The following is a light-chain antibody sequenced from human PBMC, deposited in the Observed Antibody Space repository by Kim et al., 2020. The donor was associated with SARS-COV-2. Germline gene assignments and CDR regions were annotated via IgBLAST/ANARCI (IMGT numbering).Light chain of an antibody. J-gene: IGKJ2*01. Sequence: ASVADRVTITCRASQSISSYLNWYQQKPGKAPKLLIYAASSLQSGVPSRFSGSGSGTDFTLTISSLQPEDFATYYCQQSYSTPPYTFGQGTKLEIK. CDR2: AAS. CDR3: QQSYSTPPYT. CDR1: QSISSY. V-gene: IGKV1-39*01.